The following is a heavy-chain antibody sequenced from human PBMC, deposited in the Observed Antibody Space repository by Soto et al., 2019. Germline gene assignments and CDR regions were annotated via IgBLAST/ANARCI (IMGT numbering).Heavy chain of an antibody. D-gene: IGHD3-22*01. V-gene: IGHV4-59*01. Sequence: SETLSLTCTVSGGSINNYYWSWIRQPPGKGLEWIGYIYYSGNTNYNPSLKSRVTISVDTSKNQFSLNLSSVTAADTAVYYCARDHVSSGFRLFDNWGQGTLVTVSS. CDR2: IYYSGNT. CDR1: GGSINNYY. CDR3: ARDHVSSGFRLFDN. J-gene: IGHJ4*02.